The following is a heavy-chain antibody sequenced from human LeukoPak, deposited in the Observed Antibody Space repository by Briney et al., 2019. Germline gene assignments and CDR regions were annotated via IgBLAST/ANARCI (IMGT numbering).Heavy chain of an antibody. CDR3: AKVNSYRPTYYMDV. Sequence: GGSLRLSCAASGFTFSSYAMSWVRQAPGKGLEWVSAISGSGGSTYYADSVKGRFTISRDNSKNTLYLQMNSLRAEDTAVYYCAKVNSYRPTYYMDVWGKGTTVTVSS. J-gene: IGHJ6*03. CDR1: GFTFSSYA. V-gene: IGHV3-23*01. D-gene: IGHD5-18*01. CDR2: ISGSGGST.